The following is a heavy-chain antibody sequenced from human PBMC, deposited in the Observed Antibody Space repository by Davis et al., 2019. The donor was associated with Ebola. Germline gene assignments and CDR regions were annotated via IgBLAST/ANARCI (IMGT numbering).Heavy chain of an antibody. Sequence: GESLKISCAASGFTFSSYSMNWVRQAPGKGLEWVSSISSSSSYTNYADSVKGRFTISRDNAKNSLYLQMNSLRAEDTAVYYCARVIGQQDWYFDLWGRGTQVTVPS. CDR2: ISSSSSYT. CDR1: GFTFSSYS. D-gene: IGHD6-13*01. CDR3: ARVIGQQDWYFDL. J-gene: IGHJ2*01. V-gene: IGHV3-21*04.